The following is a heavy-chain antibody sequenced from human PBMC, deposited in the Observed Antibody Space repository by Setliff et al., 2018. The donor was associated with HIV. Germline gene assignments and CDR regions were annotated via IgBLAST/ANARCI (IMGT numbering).Heavy chain of an antibody. J-gene: IGHJ4*02. CDR1: GYTFTSYY. V-gene: IGHV1-46*01. Sequence: ASVKVSCKASGYTFTSYYMHWERQAPGQGLEWRGLIHTSTGNTYYTQKFQGRVTWTRDTSTSTVYMELSSLISEDTAVYYCARDSRTGWFSSDYWGQGTLVTVSS. CDR3: ARDSRTGWFSSDY. CDR2: IHTSTGNT. D-gene: IGHD6-19*01.